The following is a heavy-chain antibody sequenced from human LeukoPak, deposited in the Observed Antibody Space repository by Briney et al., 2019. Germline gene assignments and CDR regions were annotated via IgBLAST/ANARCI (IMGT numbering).Heavy chain of an antibody. CDR1: GGTFSSYA. CDR3: ARDYYDSSGYYKPDAFDI. D-gene: IGHD3-22*01. V-gene: IGHV1-69*13. Sequence: SVKVSCKASGGTFSSYAISWVRQAPGQGLEWMGGIIPIFGTANYAQKFQGRVTITADESTSTAYMELRSLRSDDTAVYYCARDYYDSSGYYKPDAFDIWGQGTMVTVSS. J-gene: IGHJ3*02. CDR2: IIPIFGTA.